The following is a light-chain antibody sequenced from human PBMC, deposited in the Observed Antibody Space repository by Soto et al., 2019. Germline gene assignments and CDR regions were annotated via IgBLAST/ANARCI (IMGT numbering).Light chain of an antibody. CDR3: LQDYAYPLT. J-gene: IGKJ4*01. CDR2: SAF. V-gene: IGKV1-6*01. Sequence: AIQMTQSPSYLSACVGDRVTITCRASQGITNDLGWYQQKPGKAPKLLIYSAFTLHSGVPSRFSGSGSGTEFTLTISSLQPEDFATYYCLQDYAYPLTFGGGTKVEIE. CDR1: QGITND.